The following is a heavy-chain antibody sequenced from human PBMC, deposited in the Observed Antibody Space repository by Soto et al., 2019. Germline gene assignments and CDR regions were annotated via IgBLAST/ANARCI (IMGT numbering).Heavy chain of an antibody. CDR2: ISYDGSNK. V-gene: IGHV3-30-3*01. CDR1: GFTFSSYA. J-gene: IGHJ4*02. Sequence: QVQLVESGGGVVQPGRSLRLSCAASGFTFSSYAMHWVRQAPGKGLEWVAVISYDGSNKYYADSVKGRFTISRDNSKNTLYLQMNGLRAEDTAVYYCARGMDDSSGPFDYWGQGPLVTVSS. CDR3: ARGMDDSSGPFDY. D-gene: IGHD3-22*01.